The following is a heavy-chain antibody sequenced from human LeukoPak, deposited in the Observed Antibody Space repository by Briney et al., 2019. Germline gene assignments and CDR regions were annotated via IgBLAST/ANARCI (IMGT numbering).Heavy chain of an antibody. J-gene: IGHJ5*02. D-gene: IGHD3/OR15-3a*01. CDR3: TTLSDFDESDDH. CDR2: SSSSGSIN. CDR1: GFTLSDYY. Sequence: GGSLRLSCAASGFTLSDYYMVWVRQAPGKGLEWVSLSSSSGSINYYADSVKGRFTVSRDNAKNSVYLQMNGLRADDTAVYYCTTLSDFDESDDHWGQGTLVTVSS. V-gene: IGHV3-11*01.